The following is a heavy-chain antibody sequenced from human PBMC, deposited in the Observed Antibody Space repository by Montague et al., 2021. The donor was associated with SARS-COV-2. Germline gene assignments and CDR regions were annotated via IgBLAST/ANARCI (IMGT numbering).Heavy chain of an antibody. CDR3: ASGCLAYFGAASHCCGVDV. V-gene: IGHV4-59*01. J-gene: IGHJ6*02. D-gene: IGHD3-3*01. CDR2: ICDSGST. Sequence: SETLSLTCSVSGTSITSCNWNWIWQPPGKGQEWIGYICDSGSTNNCPSLYIRVTMLVYTCKNQMSLKLTSVTAADTAVYYCASGCLAYFGAASHCCGVDVWGQGTMVTVSS. CDR1: GTSITSCN.